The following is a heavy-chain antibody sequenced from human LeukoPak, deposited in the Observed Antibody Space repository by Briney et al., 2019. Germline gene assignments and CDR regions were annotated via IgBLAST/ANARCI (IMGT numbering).Heavy chain of an antibody. V-gene: IGHV3-30*02. J-gene: IGHJ4*02. CDR2: IRYDGSNK. D-gene: IGHD3-22*01. Sequence: PGGSLRLSCAASGFTFSSYGMHWVRQAPGKGLEWVAFIRYDGSNKYYADSVKGRFTISRDNSKNTLYLQMNSLRAEDTAVYYCAKDLYYYDSSGYYPLDYWGQGTLVTVSS. CDR1: GFTFSSYG. CDR3: AKDLYYYDSSGYYPLDY.